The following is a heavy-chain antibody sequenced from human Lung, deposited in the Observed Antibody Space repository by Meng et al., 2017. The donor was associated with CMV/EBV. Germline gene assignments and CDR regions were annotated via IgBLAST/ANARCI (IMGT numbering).Heavy chain of an antibody. Sequence: QGQLQESGPGLVKPSETLSLNGSVFGGFISSYYWSWIRKPDGKGLEWIGSIYTSGSTTYNPSLKSRVTMSVDTSKNQFSLKLSSVTAADTAVYYCARGSRDEAFQHWGQGTLVTVSS. CDR2: IYTSGST. D-gene: IGHD5-24*01. CDR3: ARGSRDEAFQH. CDR1: GGFISSYY. J-gene: IGHJ1*01. V-gene: IGHV4-4*07.